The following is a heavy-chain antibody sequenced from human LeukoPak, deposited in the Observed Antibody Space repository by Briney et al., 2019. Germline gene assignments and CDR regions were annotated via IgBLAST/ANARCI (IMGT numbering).Heavy chain of an antibody. CDR1: GFTFSNYA. CDR2: ISSSGGST. V-gene: IGHV3-23*01. J-gene: IGHJ4*02. Sequence: GGSLRLSCAASGFTFSNYAMSWVRQAPGKGLEWVSTISSSGGSTYYADSVKGRFTISRDNSKNTLYLQMNGLRAEDTAVYYCAKDLTGSAVVIRYYFDYWGQGTLVTVSS. CDR3: AKDLTGSAVVIRYYFDY. D-gene: IGHD3-22*01.